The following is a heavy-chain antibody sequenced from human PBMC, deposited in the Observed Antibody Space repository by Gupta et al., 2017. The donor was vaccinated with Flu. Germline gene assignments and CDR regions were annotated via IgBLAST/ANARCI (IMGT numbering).Heavy chain of an antibody. CDR2: INHSGST. D-gene: IGHD3-10*01. V-gene: IGHV4-34*01. CDR3: ARLFHGSGSYYSNNYYYMDV. Sequence: GLEWIGEINHSGSTNYNPSLKSRVTIYLDTSNNQFSLKLSSVTAADTAVYYCARLFHGSGSYYSNNYYYMDVWGKGTTVTVSS. J-gene: IGHJ6*03.